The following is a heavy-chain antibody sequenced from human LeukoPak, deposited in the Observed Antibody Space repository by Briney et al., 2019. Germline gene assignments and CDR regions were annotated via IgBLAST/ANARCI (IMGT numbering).Heavy chain of an antibody. V-gene: IGHV4-39*01. D-gene: IGHD3-3*02. CDR2: MYHSGNT. J-gene: IGHJ4*02. CDR3: ARQLATSGEWAFDY. CDR1: GGSIRSHY. Sequence: PSETLSLTCTVSGGSIRSHYWGWIRQPPGKGLECIGSMYHSGNTYYNSSLKSRVTIYVDTSKNQFSLKLRSVTAADTAVYYCARQLATSGEWAFDYWGQGTLVTVSS.